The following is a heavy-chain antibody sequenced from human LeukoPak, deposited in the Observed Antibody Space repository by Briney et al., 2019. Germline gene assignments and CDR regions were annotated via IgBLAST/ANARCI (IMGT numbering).Heavy chain of an antibody. D-gene: IGHD3-10*01. CDR3: ARATYYYDSVDAFDI. Sequence: GGSLRLSCAASKFTFSSCAMNWVRQAPGKGLEWISHISGASVSIYYADSVKGRFTISRDNAKNSLYLQMNSLRAEDTAMYYCARATYYYDSVDAFDIWGQGTMVTVSS. CDR2: ISGASVSI. V-gene: IGHV3-48*01. J-gene: IGHJ3*02. CDR1: KFTFSSCA.